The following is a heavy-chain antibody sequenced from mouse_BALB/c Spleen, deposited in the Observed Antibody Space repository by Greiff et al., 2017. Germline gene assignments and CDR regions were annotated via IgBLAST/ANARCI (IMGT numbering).Heavy chain of an antibody. CDR2: ISDGGSYT. J-gene: IGHJ3*01. Sequence: EVQVVESGGGLVKPGGSLKLSCAASGFTFSDYYMYWVRQTPEKRLEWVATISDGGSYTYYPDSVKGRFTISRDNAKNNLYLQMSSLKSEDTAMYYCARDYFFAYWGQGTLVTVSA. CDR1: GFTFSDYY. CDR3: ARDYFFAY. D-gene: IGHD2-1*01. V-gene: IGHV5-4*02.